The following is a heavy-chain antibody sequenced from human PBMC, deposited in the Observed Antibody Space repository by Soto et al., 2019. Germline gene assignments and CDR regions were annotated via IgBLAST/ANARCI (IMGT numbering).Heavy chain of an antibody. V-gene: IGHV4-34*01. J-gene: IGHJ4*02. CDR3: ARTRDTAPNPDLGRYYFDY. D-gene: IGHD5-18*01. CDR1: GGSFSGYY. Sequence: QVQLQQWGAGLLKPSETLSLTCAVYGGSFSGYYWSWLRQPPGKGLEWIGEINHSGSTNYNPSLKGRVPISVDTSKNQFSLKLSSVTAADTAVYYCARTRDTAPNPDLGRYYFDYWGQGTL. CDR2: INHSGST.